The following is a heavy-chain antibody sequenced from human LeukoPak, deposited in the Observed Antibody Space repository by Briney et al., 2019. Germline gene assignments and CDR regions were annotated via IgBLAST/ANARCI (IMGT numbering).Heavy chain of an antibody. Sequence: SETLSLTCTVSGGSISSYYWSWIRQPAGKAPEWIGRIYSSGIINYNPSLKSRVTMTLDNSKNQLSLKLSYVTAADTAVYYCARDTGKSGYPDYWGQGTLVTVSS. V-gene: IGHV4-4*07. CDR1: GGSISSYY. CDR2: IYSSGII. CDR3: ARDTGKSGYPDY. J-gene: IGHJ4*02. D-gene: IGHD3-3*01.